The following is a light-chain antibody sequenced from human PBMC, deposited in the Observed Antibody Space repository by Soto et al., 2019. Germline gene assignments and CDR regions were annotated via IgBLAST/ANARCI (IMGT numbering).Light chain of an antibody. CDR1: QGIGSF. Sequence: DIQLTQSPSFLSASVGDRVTITCRASQGIGSFLAWYQQKPGKAPRILIYSASTLQSGVSFRFSGSGSGTEFTLTITSLQSEDFATYYCQQFNSYPPTFGQGTKVEIK. J-gene: IGKJ1*01. V-gene: IGKV1-9*01. CDR2: SAS. CDR3: QQFNSYPPT.